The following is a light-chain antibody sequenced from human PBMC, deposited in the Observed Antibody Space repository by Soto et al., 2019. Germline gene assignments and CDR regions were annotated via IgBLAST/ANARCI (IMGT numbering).Light chain of an antibody. CDR1: QSVSSN. Sequence: EIIMTQSPATLSVSPGERATLSCRASQSVSSNLAWYRQRPGQAPRLLIYGTSTRATGIPDRFSGSGSGTEFTLTISSLEPEDFAVYYCQKRSNWPPTYTFGQGTKLEIK. CDR2: GTS. CDR3: QKRSNWPPTYT. V-gene: IGKV3-15*01. J-gene: IGKJ2*01.